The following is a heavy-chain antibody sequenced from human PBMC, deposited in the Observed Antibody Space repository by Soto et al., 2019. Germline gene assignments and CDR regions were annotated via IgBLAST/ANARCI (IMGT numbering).Heavy chain of an antibody. V-gene: IGHV2-5*01. CDR2: IYYNDDR. D-gene: IGHD5-12*01. CDR1: GFSFTTAGVA. Sequence: SGPMLVNPTQTLTLTCTFSGFSFTTAGVAVGWIRQTPGGALEWLTLIYYNDDRRFSPSLMTRLTITGDTSKNQVVLSLTNVDPGDTATYFCAHSDGGYEIIYFDFWGQGIPVTVS. J-gene: IGHJ4*02. CDR3: AHSDGGYEIIYFDF.